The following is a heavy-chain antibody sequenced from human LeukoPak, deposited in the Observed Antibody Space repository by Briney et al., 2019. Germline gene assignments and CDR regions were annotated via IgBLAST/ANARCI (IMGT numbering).Heavy chain of an antibody. V-gene: IGHV4-61*03. CDR2: LYSSGSA. D-gene: IGHD3-3*01. CDR3: ARFKSGGFYYFDS. CDR1: GGSLTSPTYY. J-gene: IGHJ4*02. Sequence: KPSETLSLTCTVSGGSLTSPTYYQWSWIRQPPGRGLELIGSLYSSGSAKFNPSLTSRVTMSLDTSQNHFSLKLSSVTAEDSAMYHCARFKSGGFYYFDSWGQGILVIVSS.